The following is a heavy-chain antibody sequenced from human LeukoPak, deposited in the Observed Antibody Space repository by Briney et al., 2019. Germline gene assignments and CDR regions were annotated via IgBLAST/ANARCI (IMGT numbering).Heavy chain of an antibody. CDR2: INPTSGST. D-gene: IGHD3-22*01. CDR1: GYTFTSYG. V-gene: IGHV1-46*01. J-gene: IGHJ4*02. CDR3: ARIHYDSSVYLDY. Sequence: ASVKVSCKASGYTFTSYGISWVRQAPGQGLEWMGIINPTSGSTSYAQKFQGRVTMTRDMSTSTVYMELNILRSEDTAVYYCARIHYDSSVYLDYWGQGTLVTVSS.